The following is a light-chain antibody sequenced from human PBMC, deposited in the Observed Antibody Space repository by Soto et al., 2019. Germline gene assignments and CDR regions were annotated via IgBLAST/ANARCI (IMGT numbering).Light chain of an antibody. J-gene: IGKJ3*01. CDR3: LHSGTSAL. Sequence: EIVLTQSPGTLSLSPGERATLSCRASQSVSDMYLAWYQQKPGQAPRLLIYASNRATGIPDRFSGSGSGTDFTLTISRLEPEDFAVYYCLHSGTSALFGPGTKVEIK. CDR2: AS. CDR1: QSVSDMY. V-gene: IGKV3-20*01.